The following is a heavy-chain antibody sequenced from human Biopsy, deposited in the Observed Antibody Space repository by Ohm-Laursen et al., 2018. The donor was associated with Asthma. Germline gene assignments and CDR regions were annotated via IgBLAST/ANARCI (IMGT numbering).Heavy chain of an antibody. CDR2: ISYDGSNK. D-gene: IGHD3-3*01. V-gene: IGHV3-30*03. Sequence: SLRLSCSASGFTFSSYGMHWVRQAPGKGLEWVAVISYDGSNKYYADSVKGRFTIPRDNSKNTLYLQINSLRAEDTAVYYCASQSSGPDFWSGYYYFDYWGQGTLVTVSS. CDR1: GFTFSSYG. J-gene: IGHJ4*02. CDR3: ASQSSGPDFWSGYYYFDY.